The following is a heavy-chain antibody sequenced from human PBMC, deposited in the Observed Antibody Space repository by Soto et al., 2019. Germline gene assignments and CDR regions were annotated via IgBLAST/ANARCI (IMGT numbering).Heavy chain of an antibody. CDR3: ARGSIAAAGNCFDP. CDR1: GYTFTGYY. D-gene: IGHD6-13*01. CDR2: INPNSGGT. Sequence: ASVKVSCKASGYTFTGYYMHWVRQAPGQGLEWMGWINPNSGGTNYAQKFQGRVTMTRDTSISTAYMELSRLRSDDTAVYYCARGSIAAAGNCFDPWAQGTLVTGSS. V-gene: IGHV1-2*02. J-gene: IGHJ5*02.